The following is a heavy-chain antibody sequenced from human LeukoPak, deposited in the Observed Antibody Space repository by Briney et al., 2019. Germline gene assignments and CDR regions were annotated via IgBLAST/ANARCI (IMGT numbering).Heavy chain of an antibody. CDR2: INQDGSVK. V-gene: IGHV3-7*01. CDR3: VVTTRSYPFDY. Sequence: GGSLRLSCAASGFTFSSNWMCWVRQDPGKGLEWVASINQDGSVKNYVDSVKGRFTISRDNAKNSLYLQMNSLRAEDTAVYYCVVTTRSYPFDYWGQGTLVTVSS. J-gene: IGHJ4*02. D-gene: IGHD4-23*01. CDR1: GFTFSSNW.